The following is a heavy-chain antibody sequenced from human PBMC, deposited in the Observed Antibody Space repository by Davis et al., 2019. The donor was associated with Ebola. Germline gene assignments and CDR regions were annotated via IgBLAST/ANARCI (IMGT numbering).Heavy chain of an antibody. CDR2: IIPILGIA. V-gene: IGHV1-69*04. CDR1: GGTFSSYA. J-gene: IGHJ4*02. Sequence: SVKVSCKASGGTFSSYAISWVRQAPGQGLEWMGRIIPILGIANYAQKFQGRVTITADKSTSTAYMELSSLRSEDTAVYYCARDRIAVAGIPFDYWGQGTLVTVSS. CDR3: ARDRIAVAGIPFDY. D-gene: IGHD6-19*01.